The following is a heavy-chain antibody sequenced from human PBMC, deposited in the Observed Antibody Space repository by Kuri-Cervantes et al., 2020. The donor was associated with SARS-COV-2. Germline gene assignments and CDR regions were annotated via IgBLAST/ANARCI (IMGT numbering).Heavy chain of an antibody. CDR3: ASEAIIVGATGDAFDI. D-gene: IGHD1-26*01. CDR2: ISGGST. J-gene: IGHJ3*02. CDR1: GFTVSSNE. Sequence: ETLSLTCAASGFTVSSNEMSWVRQAPGKGLEWVSSISGGSTYYADSRKGRFTISRDNSKNTLYLQMNSLRAEDTAVYYCASEAIIVGATGDAFDIWGQGTMVTVSS. V-gene: IGHV3-38-3*01.